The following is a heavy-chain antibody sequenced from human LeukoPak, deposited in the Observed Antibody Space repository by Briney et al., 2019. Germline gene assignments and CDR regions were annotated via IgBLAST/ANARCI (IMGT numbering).Heavy chain of an antibody. Sequence: PSQTLSRTCAVSGGSISSGGYSWSWIRKPPGKGLEWIGYIYHSGSTYYNPSLKSRVTISVDRSKNQFSLKLSSVTAADTAVYHCARVGATTRAFDYWGQGTLVTVSS. V-gene: IGHV4-30-2*01. CDR2: IYHSGST. CDR1: GGSISSGGYS. D-gene: IGHD1-26*01. CDR3: ARVGATTRAFDY. J-gene: IGHJ4*02.